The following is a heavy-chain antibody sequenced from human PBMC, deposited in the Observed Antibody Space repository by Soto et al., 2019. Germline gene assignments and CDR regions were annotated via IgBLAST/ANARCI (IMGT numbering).Heavy chain of an antibody. D-gene: IGHD4-17*01. V-gene: IGHV5-51*01. CDR1: GYSFTSYW. CDR3: ARDLDYGGNSDSIDI. J-gene: IGHJ3*02. CDR2: INPGDSDI. Sequence: GESLKISCKGSGYSFTSYWIGWVRQMPGKGLEWMGIINPGDSDIRYSPSFQGQITISADKSISTAYLQWSSLKASDTAMYYCARDLDYGGNSDSIDIWGQGTMVTVSS.